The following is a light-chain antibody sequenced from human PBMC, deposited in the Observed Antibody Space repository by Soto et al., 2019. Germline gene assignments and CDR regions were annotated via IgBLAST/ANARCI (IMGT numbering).Light chain of an antibody. V-gene: IGKV1-39*01. Sequence: DIQMTQSPSSLSASVGDRVTITCRASQSITSYLNWYQQKPGKAPKLLMYAVSSLQSGVPSRFTGSGSGTDFNLTISGLEPEDVAPYCCQQSYGSALTFGSGTKVHF. CDR2: AVS. J-gene: IGKJ3*01. CDR3: QQSYGSALT. CDR1: QSITSY.